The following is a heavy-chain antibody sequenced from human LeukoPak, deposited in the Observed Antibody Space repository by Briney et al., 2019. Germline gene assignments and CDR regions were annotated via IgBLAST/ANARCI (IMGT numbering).Heavy chain of an antibody. CDR1: GFTVSSNY. CDR3: AKGVGYCSGGSCQQFDY. D-gene: IGHD2-15*01. CDR2: ITGSGGST. Sequence: GGSLRLSCAASGFTVSSNYMSWVRQAPGKGLEWVSAITGSGGSTYYADSVKGRFTISRDNSKNTLYLQMNSLRAEDTAVYYCAKGVGYCSGGSCQQFDYWGQGTLVTVSS. V-gene: IGHV3-23*01. J-gene: IGHJ4*02.